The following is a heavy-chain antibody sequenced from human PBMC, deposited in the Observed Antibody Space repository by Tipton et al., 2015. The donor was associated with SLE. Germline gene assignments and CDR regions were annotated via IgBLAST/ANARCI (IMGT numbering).Heavy chain of an antibody. CDR1: GGSISSDNW. CDR2: IYHSGST. V-gene: IGHV4-4*02. Sequence: TLSLTCAVSGGSISSDNWWSWVRQPPGKGLEWIGEIYHSGSTNYNPSLKSRVTISMDTSKNQLSLKLSSVTAADTAVYYCARGGRGDGGNPFDPWGQGTLVTVSS. J-gene: IGHJ5*02. D-gene: IGHD4-23*01. CDR3: ARGGRGDGGNPFDP.